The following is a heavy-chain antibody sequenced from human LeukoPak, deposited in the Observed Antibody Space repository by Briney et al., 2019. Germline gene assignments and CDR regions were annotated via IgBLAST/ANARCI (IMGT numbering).Heavy chain of an antibody. CDR2: IYHSGST. Sequence: SQTLSLTFTVSGGSISSGGYYWSWIRQPPGKGLEWIGYIYHSGSTYYNPSLKSRVTISVDRSKNQFSLKLSSVTAADTAVYYCARVMYYDSSGYPLYYFDYWGQGTLVTVSS. CDR1: GGSISSGGYY. CDR3: ARVMYYDSSGYPLYYFDY. D-gene: IGHD3-22*01. V-gene: IGHV4-30-2*01. J-gene: IGHJ4*02.